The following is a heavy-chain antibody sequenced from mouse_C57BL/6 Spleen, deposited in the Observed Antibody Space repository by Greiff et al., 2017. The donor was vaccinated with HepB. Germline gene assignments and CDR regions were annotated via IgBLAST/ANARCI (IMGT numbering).Heavy chain of an antibody. V-gene: IGHV14-1*01. CDR3: TYCGSSYRAMDY. CDR2: IDPEDGDT. Sequence: EVQLQESGAELVRPGASVKLSCTASGFNIKDYYMHWVKQRPEQGLEWIGRIDPEDGDTEYAPKFQGKATMTADTSSNTASLQLSSLTTEDTAVYYCTYCGSSYRAMDYWGQGTSVTVSS. D-gene: IGHD1-1*01. CDR1: GFNIKDYY. J-gene: IGHJ4*01.